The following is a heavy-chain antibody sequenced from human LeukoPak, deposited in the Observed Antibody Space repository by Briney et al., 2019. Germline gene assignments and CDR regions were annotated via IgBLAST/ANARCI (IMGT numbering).Heavy chain of an antibody. V-gene: IGHV1-18*01. CDR3: ARDRKSYYDFWSGYLRNDY. J-gene: IGHJ4*02. Sequence: ASVKVSCKASGYTFTSYGISWVRQAPGQGLEWMGWISAYNGNTNYAQKFQGRVTMTTDTSTSTAYMELRSLRSDDTAVYYCARDRKSYYDFWSGYLRNDYWGQGTLVTVSS. CDR1: GYTFTSYG. CDR2: ISAYNGNT. D-gene: IGHD3-3*01.